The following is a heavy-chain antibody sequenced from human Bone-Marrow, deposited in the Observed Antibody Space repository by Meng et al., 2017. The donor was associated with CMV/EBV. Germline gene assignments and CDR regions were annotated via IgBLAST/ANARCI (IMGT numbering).Heavy chain of an antibody. CDR3: ARGAITVFGVVPGSFDI. CDR2: IIPMFRKE. J-gene: IGHJ3*02. CDR1: GGTFSSYS. V-gene: IGHV1-69*05. Sequence: SVKVSCKTSGGTFSSYSISWVRQAPGQGLEWMGGIIPMFRKEDYAQKFQGRVTITTDESTTTAYMELRSLRSEDTAVYYCARGAITVFGVVPGSFDIWGQGKMVTVSS. D-gene: IGHD3-3*01.